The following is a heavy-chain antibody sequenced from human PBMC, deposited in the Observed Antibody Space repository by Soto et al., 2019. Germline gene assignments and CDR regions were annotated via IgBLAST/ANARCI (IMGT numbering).Heavy chain of an antibody. CDR3: AKTSYGSGTYARWDY. V-gene: IGHV3-23*01. J-gene: IGHJ4*02. CDR1: GFTFSMYA. D-gene: IGHD3-10*01. Sequence: GGSLRLSCAASGFTFSMYAMNWVRQAPGKGLEWVSAISGSGGSTYYADSVKGRFTISRDNSKNTLYLQMNSLRAEDTAVYYCAKTSYGSGTYARWDYWGQGTLVTVSS. CDR2: ISGSGGST.